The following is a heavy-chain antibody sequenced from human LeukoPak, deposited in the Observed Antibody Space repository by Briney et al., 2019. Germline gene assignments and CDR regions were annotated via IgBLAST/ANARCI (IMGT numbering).Heavy chain of an antibody. CDR2: ISSSSSYI. J-gene: IGHJ4*02. V-gene: IGHV3-21*01. D-gene: IGHD1-14*01. Sequence: GGSLRLSCAASGFTFNTYALTWVRQAPGKGLEWVSSISSSSSYIYYADSVKGRFTISRDNAKNSLYLQMNSLRAEDTAVYYCASIASSGNDYWGQGTLVTVSS. CDR1: GFTFNTYA. CDR3: ASIASSGNDY.